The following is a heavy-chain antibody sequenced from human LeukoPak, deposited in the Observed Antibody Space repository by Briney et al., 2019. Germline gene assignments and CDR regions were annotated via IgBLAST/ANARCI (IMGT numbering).Heavy chain of an antibody. CDR2: ITPTSNTI. CDR1: GFTFSSFS. Sequence: GGPLRLSCAASGFTFSSFSMNWVRQAPGKGLEWVSYITPTSNTITYADSVKGRFTISRDNAKNSLYLQMNSLRDEDMAVYYCARDQDYAFDYWGQGTLVTGSS. D-gene: IGHD4-17*01. J-gene: IGHJ4*02. V-gene: IGHV3-48*02. CDR3: ARDQDYAFDY.